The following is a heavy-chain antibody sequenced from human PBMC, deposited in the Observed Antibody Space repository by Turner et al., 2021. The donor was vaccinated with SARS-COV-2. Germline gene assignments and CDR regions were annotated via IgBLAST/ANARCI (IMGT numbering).Heavy chain of an antibody. CDR1: GFIFSNYA. V-gene: IGHV3-23*01. D-gene: IGHD2-2*01. Sequence: EVQVLESGGTLVQPGGSLRLSCAVSGFIFSNYAMTWVRQSPGRGLEWVCSIFSDGDSTYYADSVKGRFTISRDDSKNTVSLQMNSLRAEDTALYYCAKTRGPVAFHPDSWGQGTLVTVSS. CDR3: AKTRGPVAFHPDS. CDR2: IFSDGDST. J-gene: IGHJ4*02.